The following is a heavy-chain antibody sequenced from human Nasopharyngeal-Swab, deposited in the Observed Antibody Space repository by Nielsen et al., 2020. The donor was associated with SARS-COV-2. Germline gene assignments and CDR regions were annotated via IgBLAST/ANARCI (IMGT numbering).Heavy chain of an antibody. D-gene: IGHD4-17*01. J-gene: IGHJ6*02. V-gene: IGHV3-7*01. CDR1: GFTFSSYW. CDR3: ARDLAVTTDYYYYGMDV. Sequence: GESLKISCAASGFTFSSYWMSWVRQAPGKGPEWVANIKQDGSEKYYVDSVKGRFTISRDNAKNSLYLQMNSLRAEDTAVYYCARDLAVTTDYYYYGMDVWGQGTTVTVSS. CDR2: IKQDGSEK.